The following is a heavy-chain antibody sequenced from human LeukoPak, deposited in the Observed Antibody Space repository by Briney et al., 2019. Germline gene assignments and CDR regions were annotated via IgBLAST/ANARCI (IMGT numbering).Heavy chain of an antibody. V-gene: IGHV6-1*01. CDR3: ARDRPQLLWFGELLEAFDI. CDR1: GDSVSSNSVA. CDR2: TYYRSKWFN. Sequence: SQTLSLTCAISGDSVSSNSVAWNWLRLSPSRGLEWLGRTYYRSKWFNDYAISMKSRITINPDTSKNQFSLQLSSVTAADTAVYYCARDRPQLLWFGELLEAFDIWGQGTMVTVSS. D-gene: IGHD3-10*01. J-gene: IGHJ3*02.